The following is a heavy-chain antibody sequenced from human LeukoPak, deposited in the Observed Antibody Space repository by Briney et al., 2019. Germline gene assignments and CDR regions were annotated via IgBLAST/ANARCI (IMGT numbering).Heavy chain of an antibody. J-gene: IGHJ6*03. CDR2: IYYSGST. CDR1: GGSISSGDYY. D-gene: IGHD2-15*01. Sequence: PSETLSLTCTVSGGSISSGDYYWSWIRQPPGKGLEWIGYIYYSGSTYYNPSLKSRVTISVDTSKNQFSLKLSSVTAADTAVYYCARGVVVAAATGGADYYYYMDVWGKGTTVTVSS. V-gene: IGHV4-30-4*08. CDR3: ARGVVVAAATGGADYYYYMDV.